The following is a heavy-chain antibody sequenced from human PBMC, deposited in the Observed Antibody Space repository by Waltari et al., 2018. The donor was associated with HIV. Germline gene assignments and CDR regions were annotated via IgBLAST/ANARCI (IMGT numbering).Heavy chain of an antibody. Sequence: EVQLVESGGGLVQPGGSLRLSCAASGFTFSSYDMHWVRQATGKGLEWVSAMGTAGDTYYPGSVKGRFTISRENAKNSLYLQMNSLRAGDTAVYYCARVHFYYDSSGYRYWYFDLWGRGTLVTVSS. V-gene: IGHV3-13*01. J-gene: IGHJ2*01. CDR3: ARVHFYYDSSGYRYWYFDL. CDR2: MGTAGDT. CDR1: GFTFSSYD. D-gene: IGHD3-22*01.